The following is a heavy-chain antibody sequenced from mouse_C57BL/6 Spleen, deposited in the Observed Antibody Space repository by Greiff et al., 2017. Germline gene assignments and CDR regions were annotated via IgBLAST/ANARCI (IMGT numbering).Heavy chain of an antibody. CDR2: ISNGGGST. V-gene: IGHV5-12*01. Sequence: EVKVEESGGGLVQPGGSLKLSCAASGFTFSDYYMYWVRQTPEKRLEWVAYISNGGGSTYYPDTVKGRFTISRDNAKNALYLQMSRLKSEYTAIYYCARHSHDYYAMDYWGQGTSVTVSS. J-gene: IGHJ4*01. CDR1: GFTFSDYY. CDR3: ARHSHDYYAMDY.